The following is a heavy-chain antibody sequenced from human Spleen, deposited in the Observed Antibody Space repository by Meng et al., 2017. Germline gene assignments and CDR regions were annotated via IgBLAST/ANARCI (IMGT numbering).Heavy chain of an antibody. Sequence: QVQVGQSGAEVKTPGASVKVSCKPSGYNFPDYYIHWVRRAPGQGLEWMGRINPKSGDTHYAQKFQARVTMTGDTSISTAYMELSGLRSDDTAMYYCARDEDISAAGKLFGDYWGQGTLVTVSS. CDR1: GYNFPDYY. V-gene: IGHV1-2*06. J-gene: IGHJ4*02. CDR2: INPKSGDT. CDR3: ARDEDISAAGKLFGDY. D-gene: IGHD6-25*01.